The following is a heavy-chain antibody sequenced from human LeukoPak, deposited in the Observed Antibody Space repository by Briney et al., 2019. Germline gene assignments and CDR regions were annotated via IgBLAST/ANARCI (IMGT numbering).Heavy chain of an antibody. D-gene: IGHD3-22*01. V-gene: IGHV3-23*01. J-gene: IGHJ4*02. Sequence: PGGSLRLSCAASGFTFSSYAMSWVRQAPGKGLEWVSAISGSGGSTYYADSVKGRFTVSRDNAKNTLYLQMHSLRDEDTAVYYCVKDGGGYYSTTYDYWGQGTPVTVSS. CDR3: VKDGGGYYSTTYDY. CDR1: GFTFSSYA. CDR2: ISGSGGST.